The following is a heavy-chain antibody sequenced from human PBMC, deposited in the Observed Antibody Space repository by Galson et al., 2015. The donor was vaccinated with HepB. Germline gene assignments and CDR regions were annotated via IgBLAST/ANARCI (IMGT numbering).Heavy chain of an antibody. D-gene: IGHD3-22*01. CDR3: ARPYYYDSSGYSYYFDY. J-gene: IGHJ4*02. CDR2: IDPSDSYT. CDR1: GYSFTSYW. V-gene: IGHV5-10-1*01. Sequence: QSGAEMKKSGESLRISCKGSGYSFTSYWISWVRQMPGKGLEWMGRIDPSDSYTNYSPSFQGHVTISADKSISTAYLQWSNLKASDTAMYYCARPYYYDSSGYSYYFDYWGQGTLVTVSS.